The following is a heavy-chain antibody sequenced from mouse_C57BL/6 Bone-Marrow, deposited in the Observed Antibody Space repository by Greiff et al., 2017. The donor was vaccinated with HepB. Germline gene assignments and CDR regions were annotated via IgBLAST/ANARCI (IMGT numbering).Heavy chain of an antibody. V-gene: IGHV5-9*01. CDR2: ISGGGGHT. D-gene: IGHD2-1*01. CDR1: GFTFSSYT. Sequence: EVKLVESGGGLVKPGGSLKLSCAASGFTFSSYTMSWVRQTPEKRLEWVATISGGGGHTYYPDSVKGRFTISRDNAKNTLYLQMSSLRSEDTALYYCARGDYVNWFAYWGQGTLVTVSA. J-gene: IGHJ3*01. CDR3: ARGDYVNWFAY.